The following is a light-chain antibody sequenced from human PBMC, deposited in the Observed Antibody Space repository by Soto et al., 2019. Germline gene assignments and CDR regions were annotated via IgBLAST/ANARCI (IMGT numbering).Light chain of an antibody. J-gene: IGLJ1*01. Sequence: QSVQTQPPSASGSPGRSVTISCTGTSSDVGGYNYVSWYQQHPGKAPKLMIYEVSKRPSGVPDRFSGSKSGNTASLTVSGLQAEDEADYYCSSYAGSNFYVFGTGTKVTVL. CDR1: SSDVGGYNY. CDR2: EVS. CDR3: SSYAGSNFYV. V-gene: IGLV2-8*01.